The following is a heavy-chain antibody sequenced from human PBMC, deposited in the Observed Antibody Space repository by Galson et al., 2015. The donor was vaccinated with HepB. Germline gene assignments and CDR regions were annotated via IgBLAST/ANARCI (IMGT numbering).Heavy chain of an antibody. CDR1: GDSVSSNSAA. CDR2: TYYRSKWYN. J-gene: IGHJ3*02. CDR3: ARSLGSGSIWGMDDAFDI. V-gene: IGHV6-1*01. D-gene: IGHD3-10*02. Sequence: CAISGDSVSSNSAAWNWIRQSPSRGLEWLGRTYYRSKWYNGYAVSVKSRITINPDTSKNQFSLQLNSVTPEDTAVYYCARSLGSGSIWGMDDAFDIWGQGTMVTVSS.